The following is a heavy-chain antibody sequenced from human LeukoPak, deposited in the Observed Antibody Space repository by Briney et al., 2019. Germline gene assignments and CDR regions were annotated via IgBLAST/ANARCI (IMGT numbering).Heavy chain of an antibody. J-gene: IGHJ4*02. Sequence: GGYLRLSCTASEFTFSNSAMSWVRQAPGKGLEWVSAISNNGGYTYYADSVQGRFTISRDNSKSTLCLQMNSLRAEDTAVYYCAKQLGYCSDGSCYFPYWGQGTLVTVSS. CDR1: EFTFSNSA. V-gene: IGHV3-23*01. CDR3: AKQLGYCSDGSCYFPY. CDR2: ISNNGGYT. D-gene: IGHD2-15*01.